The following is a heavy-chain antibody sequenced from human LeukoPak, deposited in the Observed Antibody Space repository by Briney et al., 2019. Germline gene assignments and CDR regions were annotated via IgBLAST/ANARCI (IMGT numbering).Heavy chain of an antibody. CDR2: IIPILGIA. CDR3: ATALGSYYYGMDV. V-gene: IGHV1-69*04. D-gene: IGHD1-26*01. CDR1: GGTFSSYA. J-gene: IGHJ6*02. Sequence: SVKVSCKASGGTFSSYAISWVRQAPGQGLEWMGRIIPILGIANYAQKFQGRVTITADKSTSTAYMELSSLRSEDTAVYYCATALGSYYYGMDVWGQGTTVTVSS.